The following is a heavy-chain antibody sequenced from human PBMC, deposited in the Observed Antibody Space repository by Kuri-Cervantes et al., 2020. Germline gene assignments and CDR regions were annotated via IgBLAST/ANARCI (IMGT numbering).Heavy chain of an antibody. V-gene: IGHV4-39*07. Sequence: GSLRLSCTVSGGSISSSTYYWGWIRQPPGKGLEWIGTIYYSGSTHYNPSLKTRVTISVDMSKNQFSLKLSSVTAADTAVYYCARAWSSGWQKDAFDIWGQGTMVTVSS. CDR2: IYYSGST. CDR3: ARAWSSGWQKDAFDI. J-gene: IGHJ3*02. CDR1: GGSISSSTYY. D-gene: IGHD6-19*01.